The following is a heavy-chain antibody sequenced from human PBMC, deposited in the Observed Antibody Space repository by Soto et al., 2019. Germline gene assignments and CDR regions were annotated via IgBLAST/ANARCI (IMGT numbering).Heavy chain of an antibody. V-gene: IGHV3-23*01. D-gene: IGHD3-3*01. CDR1: GFTFSSYA. Sequence: SLRLSCAASGFTFSSYAMSWVRQAPGKGLEWVSAISGSGGSTYYADSVKGRFTISRDNSKNTLYLQMNSLRAEDTAVYYCAKRNDFWSGYYTLDYWGQGTLVTVSS. CDR3: AKRNDFWSGYYTLDY. J-gene: IGHJ4*02. CDR2: ISGSGGST.